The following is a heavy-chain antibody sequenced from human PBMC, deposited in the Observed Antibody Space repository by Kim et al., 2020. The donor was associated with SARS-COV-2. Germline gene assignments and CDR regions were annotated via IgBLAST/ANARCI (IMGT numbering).Heavy chain of an antibody. D-gene: IGHD3-16*02. CDR1: GYTFTNYA. J-gene: IGHJ5*02. V-gene: IGHV1-3*01. CDR3: AREGGVLSRRLTTNYFAP. Sequence: ASVKVSCKASGYTFTNYAMHWVRQAPGQRLEWMGWINAYSGDTKYSPRFQGRVTFTRDTSANTGYRELTSLRSEDTAVFYCAREGGVLSRRLTTNYFAPWGQGTLVIVSS. CDR2: INAYSGDT.